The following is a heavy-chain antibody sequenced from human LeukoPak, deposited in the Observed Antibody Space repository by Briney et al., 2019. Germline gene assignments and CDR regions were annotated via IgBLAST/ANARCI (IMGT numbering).Heavy chain of an antibody. V-gene: IGHV4-34*01. Sequence: PSETLSLTCAVYGGSFSGYYWSWIRQPPGKGLEWIGEINHSGSTNYNPSLKSRVTISVDTSKNQSSLKLSSVTAADTAVYYCARGVAGVDYWGQGTLVTVSS. CDR1: GGSFSGYY. J-gene: IGHJ4*02. D-gene: IGHD6-19*01. CDR3: ARGVAGVDY. CDR2: INHSGST.